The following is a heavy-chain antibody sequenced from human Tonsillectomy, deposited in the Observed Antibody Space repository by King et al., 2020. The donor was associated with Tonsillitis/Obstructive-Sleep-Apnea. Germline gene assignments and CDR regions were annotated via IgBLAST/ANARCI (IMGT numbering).Heavy chain of an antibody. J-gene: IGHJ5*02. Sequence: VQLVESGAEVKKPGASVKVSCKASGYTFTCNYIQWVRQAPGQGLEWMGLINPNNGGTNYAQQFQGRVTMTRDTSFSTAYMGRIRLRSDDTAVYYCARVSGPPFDPWGQGTLVTVSS. CDR3: ARVSGPPFDP. V-gene: IGHV1-2*06. CDR2: INPNNGGT. CDR1: GYTFTCNY. D-gene: IGHD6-25*01.